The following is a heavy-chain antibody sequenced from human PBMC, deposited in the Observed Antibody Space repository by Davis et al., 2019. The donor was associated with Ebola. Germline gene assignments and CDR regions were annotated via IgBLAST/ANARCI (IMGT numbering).Heavy chain of an antibody. J-gene: IGHJ6*02. CDR1: GFTFSNYA. CDR3: ARQLPYYSYGMDV. CDR2: VSGSGGST. V-gene: IGHV3-23*01. Sequence: PGGSLRLSCAASGFTFSNYAMSWVRQAPGKGLEWVSAVSGSGGSTYYADSVKGRFTISRDNSKNTLYLQMNSLRAEDTAVYFCARQLPYYSYGMDVWGQGTTVTVSS. D-gene: IGHD2-2*01.